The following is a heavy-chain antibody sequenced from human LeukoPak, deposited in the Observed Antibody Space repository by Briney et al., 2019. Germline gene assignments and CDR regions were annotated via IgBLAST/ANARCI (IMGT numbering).Heavy chain of an antibody. J-gene: IGHJ3*02. Sequence: SETLSLTCTVSGGSISSSSYYWGWIRQPPGKGLEWIGSIYYSGSTYYNPSLKSRVTISVDTSKNQFSLKLSSVTAADTAVYYCARERGARVTGSSWAPDAFDIWGQGTVVTVSS. CDR2: IYYSGST. D-gene: IGHD6-13*01. V-gene: IGHV4-39*02. CDR1: GGSISSSSYY. CDR3: ARERGARVTGSSWAPDAFDI.